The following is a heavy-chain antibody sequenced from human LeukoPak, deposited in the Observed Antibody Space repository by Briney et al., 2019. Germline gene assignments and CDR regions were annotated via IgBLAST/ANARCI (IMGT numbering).Heavy chain of an antibody. D-gene: IGHD2-2*01. CDR1: GGSVSGYY. Sequence: SETLSLTCAVYGGSVSGYYWSWIRQPPGKGQEWIGEINHSGSTNYNPSLKSRVTISVDTSKNQFSLKLSSVTAADTAVYYCARGDIVVVPALDYWGQGTLVTVSS. CDR3: ARGDIVVVPALDY. CDR2: INHSGST. V-gene: IGHV4-34*01. J-gene: IGHJ4*02.